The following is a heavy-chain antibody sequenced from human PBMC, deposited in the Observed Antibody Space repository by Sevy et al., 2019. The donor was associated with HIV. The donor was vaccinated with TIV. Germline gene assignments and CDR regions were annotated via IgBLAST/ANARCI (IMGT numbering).Heavy chain of an antibody. J-gene: IGHJ4*02. Sequence: GGSLRLSCAASGFTFSSYAMSWVRQAPGKGLEWVSAISGSGGSTYYADSVKGRFTISRDNSKNTLYLQMNSLRAEETAVYYCAKDIVAMSFFDYWGQGTLVTVSS. V-gene: IGHV3-23*01. CDR1: GFTFSSYA. D-gene: IGHD5-12*01. CDR2: ISGSGGST. CDR3: AKDIVAMSFFDY.